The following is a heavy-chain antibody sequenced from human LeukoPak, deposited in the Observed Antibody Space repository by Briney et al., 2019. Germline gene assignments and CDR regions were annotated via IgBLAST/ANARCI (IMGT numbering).Heavy chain of an antibody. D-gene: IGHD2-2*01. CDR3: AREGHCSRTSCSLDVIEI. V-gene: IGHV3-48*01. Sequence: GGSLRLTCAGSGFTFSSYGMKWVGQAPGKGREGGSYISSSSSTINYADSVKGRITISRDKGKNSLYLQMNSLRAEDTAVYSCAREGHCSRTSCSLDVIEIWGQGTLVAVSS. CDR1: GFTFSSYG. CDR2: ISSSSSTI. J-gene: IGHJ3*02.